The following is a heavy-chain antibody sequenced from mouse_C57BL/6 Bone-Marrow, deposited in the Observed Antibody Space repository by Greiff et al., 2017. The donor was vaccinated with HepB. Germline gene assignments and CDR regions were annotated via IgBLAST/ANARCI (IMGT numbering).Heavy chain of an antibody. D-gene: IGHD2-4*01. CDR3: ARQGYDYDNYAMDY. Sequence: EVHLVESGGDLVKPGGSLKLSCAASGFTFSSYGMSWVRQTPDKRLEWVATISSGGSYTYYPDSVKGRFTISRDNAKNTLYLQMSSLKSEDTAMYYCARQGYDYDNYAMDYWGQGTSVTVSS. CDR1: GFTFSSYG. J-gene: IGHJ4*01. CDR2: ISSGGSYT. V-gene: IGHV5-6*01.